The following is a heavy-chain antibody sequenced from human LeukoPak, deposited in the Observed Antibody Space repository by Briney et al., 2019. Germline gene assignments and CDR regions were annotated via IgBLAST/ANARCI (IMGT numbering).Heavy chain of an antibody. D-gene: IGHD1-26*01. Sequence: GGSLRLSCAASGFTFSGYSMNWIRQAPVKGQEWVSSISSGSTYIYYADSVKGRFTISRDNAKNSLYLQMNSVRVEDTAVYYCAVSTKTWAGGYWGQGTLVTVSS. CDR2: ISSGSTYI. V-gene: IGHV3-21*01. J-gene: IGHJ4*02. CDR1: GFTFSGYS. CDR3: AVSTKTWAGGY.